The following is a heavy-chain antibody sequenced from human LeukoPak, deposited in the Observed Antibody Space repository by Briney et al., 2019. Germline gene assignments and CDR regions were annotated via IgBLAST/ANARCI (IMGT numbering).Heavy chain of an antibody. D-gene: IGHD1-1*01. J-gene: IGHJ3*02. Sequence: GGSLRLSCAASGFTVSSNYMGWVRQAPGKGLEWVSVIYSGGNTYYADSVKGRFTISRDNAKNTLYLQMNSLRAEDTAVYYCARDGEGTWAFDIWGQGTMVTVSS. CDR3: ARDGEGTWAFDI. CDR1: GFTVSSNY. V-gene: IGHV3-53*01. CDR2: IYSGGNT.